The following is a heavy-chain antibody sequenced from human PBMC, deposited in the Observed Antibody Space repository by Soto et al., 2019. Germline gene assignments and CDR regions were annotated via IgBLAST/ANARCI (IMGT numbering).Heavy chain of an antibody. V-gene: IGHV3-23*01. CDR3: AKSTAPSGSYYGFDY. CDR2: ISAGAVNT. Sequence: PRRPLRLSCPAPGFTFSSYPMSWVRQRPGKGLEWVSAISAGAVNTYYADSGKGRFTISRHNSKNTLYLQMSSLRAEDTAVYYCAKSTAPSGSYYGFDYWGQGALVTVSS. D-gene: IGHD1-26*01. CDR1: GFTFSSYP. J-gene: IGHJ4*02.